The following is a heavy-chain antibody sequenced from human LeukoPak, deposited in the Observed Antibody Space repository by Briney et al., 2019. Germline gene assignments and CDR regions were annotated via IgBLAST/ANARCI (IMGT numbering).Heavy chain of an antibody. V-gene: IGHV4-61*02. CDR1: GGSISSGNYY. CDR2: MSTSGTT. J-gene: IGHJ6*03. Sequence: SETLSLTCTVSGGSISSGNYYWSWIRQPAGKGLEWIGRMSTSGTTNYNPSLKSRVTISVDTSNNQFSLKLSSVTAADTAVYYCSRDRPTTYYYYHMDVWGEGTTVTVSS. CDR3: SRDRPTTYYYYHMDV. D-gene: IGHD5-12*01.